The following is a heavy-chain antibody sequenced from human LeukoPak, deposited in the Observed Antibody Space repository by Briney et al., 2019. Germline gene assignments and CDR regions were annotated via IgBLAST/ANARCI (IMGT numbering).Heavy chain of an antibody. D-gene: IGHD1-14*01. V-gene: IGHV3-23*01. J-gene: IGHJ4*02. CDR1: GFTFSSYA. CDR2: ISGSGGST. CDR3: AKDPSLSAEPAVDY. Sequence: GGSLRLSCAASGFTFSSYAMSWVRQAPGKGLEWVSAISGSGGSTYYADSVKGRFTISRDNSKITLYLQMNSLRAEDTAVYYCAKDPSLSAEPAVDYWGQGTLVTVSS.